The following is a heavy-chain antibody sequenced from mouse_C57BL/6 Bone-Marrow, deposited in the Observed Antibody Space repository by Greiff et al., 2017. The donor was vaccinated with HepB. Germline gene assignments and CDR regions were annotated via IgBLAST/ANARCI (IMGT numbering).Heavy chain of an antibody. Sequence: EVKLVESGAELVKPGASVKLSCTASGFNIKDYYMHWVKQRTEQGLEWIGRIDPEDGETKYAPKFQGKATITADTSSNTAYLQLSSLTSEDTAVYYSSSGQVDYYAMDYWGQGTSVTVSS. D-gene: IGHD3-2*02. J-gene: IGHJ4*01. V-gene: IGHV14-2*01. CDR2: IDPEDGET. CDR1: GFNIKDYY. CDR3: SSGQVDYYAMDY.